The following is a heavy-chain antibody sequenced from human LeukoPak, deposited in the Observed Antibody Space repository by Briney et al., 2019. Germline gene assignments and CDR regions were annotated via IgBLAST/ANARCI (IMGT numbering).Heavy chain of an antibody. CDR1: GFTFSSYW. V-gene: IGHV3-74*01. CDR2: IASDGSST. CDR3: AGGLRFLEYV. D-gene: IGHD3-3*01. Sequence: GGSLRLSCAASGFTFSSYWMNWVRQAPGKGLVWVSRIASDGSSTTYADSVKGRFSISRDNAKNTLYVQMNSLRAEDTAVYYCAGGLRFLEYVWGQGTTVTVSS. J-gene: IGHJ6*02.